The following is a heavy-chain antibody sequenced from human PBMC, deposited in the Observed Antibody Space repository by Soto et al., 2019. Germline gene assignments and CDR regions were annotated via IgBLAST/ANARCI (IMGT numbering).Heavy chain of an antibody. CDR3: ARAQGIAAPWYWFNP. J-gene: IGHJ5*02. V-gene: IGHV1-2*04. Sequence: GASVKVSFKASGYTFTGYYMHWVRQSPGQGLEWMGWINPNSGGTNYAQKFQGWVTMTRDTSISTAYMELSRLRSDDTAVYYCARAQGIAAPWYWFNPWGQGTLVTVS. D-gene: IGHD6-13*01. CDR2: INPNSGGT. CDR1: GYTFTGYY.